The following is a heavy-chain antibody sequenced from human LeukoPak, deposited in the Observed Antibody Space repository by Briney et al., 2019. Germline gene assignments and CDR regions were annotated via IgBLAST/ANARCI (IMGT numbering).Heavy chain of an antibody. Sequence: LTGGSLRLSCAASGFTFSSYAMSWARQAPGKGLEWVSAISGSGGSTYYADSVKGRFTISRDNSMNTLYLQMNSLRAEDTAVYYCAKDLPYYGSGSYYINWGQGTLVTVSS. J-gene: IGHJ4*02. D-gene: IGHD3-10*01. CDR3: AKDLPYYGSGSYYIN. V-gene: IGHV3-23*01. CDR2: ISGSGGST. CDR1: GFTFSSYA.